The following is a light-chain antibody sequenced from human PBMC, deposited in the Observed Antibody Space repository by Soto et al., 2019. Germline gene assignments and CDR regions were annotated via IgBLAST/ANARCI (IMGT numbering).Light chain of an antibody. V-gene: IGLV1-47*01. CDR3: AAWDDSLSALYV. Sequence: QSVLTQPPSASGTPGQRVTISCSGSSSKIGSNYVYRYQQLPGTAPKLLIYRNNQRPSGVPDRFSGSKSGTSASLAISGLRSEDEADYYCAAWDDSLSALYVFGTGTKVT. J-gene: IGLJ1*01. CDR1: SSKIGSNY. CDR2: RNN.